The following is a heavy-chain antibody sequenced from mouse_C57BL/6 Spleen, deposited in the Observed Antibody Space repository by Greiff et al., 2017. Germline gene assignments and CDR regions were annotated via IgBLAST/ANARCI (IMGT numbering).Heavy chain of an antibody. CDR3: TGVGHWYFDV. V-gene: IGHV1-15*01. CDR2: IDPETGGT. J-gene: IGHJ1*03. CDR1: GYTFTDYE. Sequence: VKLVESGAELVRPGASVTLSCKASGYTFTDYEMHWVKQTPVHGLEWIGAIDPETGGTAYNQKFKGKAILTADKSSSTAYMELRSLTSEDSAVYYCTGVGHWYFDVWGTGTTVTVSS. D-gene: IGHD4-1*01.